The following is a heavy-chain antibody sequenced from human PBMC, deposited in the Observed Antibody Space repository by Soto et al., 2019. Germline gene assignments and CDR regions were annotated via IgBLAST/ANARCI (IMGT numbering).Heavy chain of an antibody. CDR3: ARRTSSWPYYFDY. V-gene: IGHV4-4*02. D-gene: IGHD6-13*01. CDR2: IYHSGST. Sequence: QVQLQESGPGLVKPSETLSLTCAVSGGSISSSDWWSWVRQPPGKGLAWIGEIYHSGSTNYSPSLKSRVTISVDKSKNQFSLKLTSVTAADTAVYYCARRTSSWPYYFDYWGQGTLVTVSS. CDR1: GGSISSSDW. J-gene: IGHJ4*02.